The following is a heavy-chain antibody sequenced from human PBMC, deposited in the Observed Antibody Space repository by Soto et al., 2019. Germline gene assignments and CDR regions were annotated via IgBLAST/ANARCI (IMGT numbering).Heavy chain of an antibody. D-gene: IGHD6-13*01. Sequence: SETLSLTCAVYGGSVSGYHWSWIRQPRGKGLEWIGEISHSGSTNYNPSLMSRVTISIDTSENQFSLKLTSVTAADTAVYYCARSLSYSSTWYGLDVWGQGTTVTVSS. CDR2: ISHSGST. V-gene: IGHV4-34*01. CDR1: GGSVSGYH. CDR3: ARSLSYSSTWYGLDV. J-gene: IGHJ6*02.